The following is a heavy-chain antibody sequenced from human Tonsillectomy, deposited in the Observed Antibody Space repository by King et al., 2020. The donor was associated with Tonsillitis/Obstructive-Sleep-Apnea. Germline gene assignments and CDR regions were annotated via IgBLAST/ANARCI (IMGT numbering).Heavy chain of an antibody. CDR2: IRSKAYGGTT. D-gene: IGHD3-3*01. V-gene: IGHV3-49*04. CDR3: TRDSYYDFWSGYSYYFDY. J-gene: IGHJ4*02. CDR1: GFTFGDYA. Sequence: VQLVESGGGLVQPGRSLRLSCTGSGFTFGDYAMNWVRQAPGKGLEWVGFIRSKAYGGTTEYAASVKGRFTISRDDSKSIAYLQMNSLKNEGTAVYYCTRDSYYDFWSGYSYYFDYWGQGTLVTVSS.